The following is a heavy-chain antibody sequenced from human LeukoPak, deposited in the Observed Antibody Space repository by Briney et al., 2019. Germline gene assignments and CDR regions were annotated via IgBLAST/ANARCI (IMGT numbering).Heavy chain of an antibody. V-gene: IGHV3-30*03. Sequence: GGSLRLSCAASGFTFSTYGMHWVRQAPGKGLEWVAVVSYDGSSIYYADSVKGRFTISRDNSKNTLYLQMNSLRSEDTAVYYCARDLSGYYPSYWGQGTLVTVSS. D-gene: IGHD3-22*01. CDR3: ARDLSGYYPSY. CDR1: GFTFSTYG. J-gene: IGHJ4*02. CDR2: VSYDGSSI.